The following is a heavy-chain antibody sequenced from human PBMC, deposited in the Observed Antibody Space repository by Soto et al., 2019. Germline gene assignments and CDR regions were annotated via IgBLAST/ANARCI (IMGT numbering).Heavy chain of an antibody. D-gene: IGHD2-15*01. Sequence: SVKVSCKASGGSFSSDAFGWVRQAPGQGLEWMGGIIPTSGTANYAQRFQGRATITADESTSTAYMELSSLTSEDTAVYFCARGQGYCSGGICYYYYYGMDVWGQGTTVTVS. CDR3: ARGQGYCSGGICYYYYYGMDV. J-gene: IGHJ6*02. V-gene: IGHV1-69*13. CDR2: IIPTSGTA. CDR1: GGSFSSDA.